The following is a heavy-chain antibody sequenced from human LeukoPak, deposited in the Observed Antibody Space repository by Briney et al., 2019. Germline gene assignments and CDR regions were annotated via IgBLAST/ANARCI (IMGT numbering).Heavy chain of an antibody. D-gene: IGHD3-10*01. Sequence: ASVKVSCKASGYTSTGYYMHWVRQAPGQGLEWMGWINPNSGGTNYAQKFQGRVTMTRDTSISTAYMELSRLRSDDTAVYYCARVAVRGVMTYYFDYWGQGTLVTVSS. CDR2: INPNSGGT. J-gene: IGHJ4*02. CDR3: ARVAVRGVMTYYFDY. CDR1: GYTSTGYY. V-gene: IGHV1-2*02.